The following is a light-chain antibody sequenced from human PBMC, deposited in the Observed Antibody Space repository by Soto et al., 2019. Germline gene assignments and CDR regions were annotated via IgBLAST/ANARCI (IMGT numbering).Light chain of an antibody. Sequence: EIVMTQSQATLSVSPGERASLSCRASQSVGSNLAWYQQTAGQAPRLLIYGASTSATGIPARFSGSGSGTNFTLSISSLQSEDFAVYSCQQYTNWPYTFGQGTKLEIK. CDR2: GAS. CDR3: QQYTNWPYT. V-gene: IGKV3-15*01. CDR1: QSVGSN. J-gene: IGKJ2*01.